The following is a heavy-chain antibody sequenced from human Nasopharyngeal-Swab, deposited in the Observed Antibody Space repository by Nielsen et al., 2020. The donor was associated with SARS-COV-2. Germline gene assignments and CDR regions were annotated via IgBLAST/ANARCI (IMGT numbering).Heavy chain of an antibody. V-gene: IGHV3-33*01. CDR3: ARDGSSSYDY. CDR1: GFTFSSYG. CDR2: IWYDGSNK. D-gene: IGHD6-13*01. J-gene: IGHJ4*02. Sequence: GASLKISCAVSGFTFSSYGMHWVRQAPGKGLEWVAVIWYDGSNKYYADSVKGRFTISRDNSKNTLYLQMNSLRAEDTAVYYCARDGSSSYDYWGQGTLVTVSS.